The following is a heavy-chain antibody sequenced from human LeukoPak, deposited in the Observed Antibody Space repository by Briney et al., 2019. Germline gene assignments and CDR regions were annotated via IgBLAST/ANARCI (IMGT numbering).Heavy chain of an antibody. D-gene: IGHD3-22*01. Sequence: PSETLSLTCAVYGGSFSGYYWSWIRQPAGKGLEWIGRIHTIGNTNYSPSLWRRVTISVDTSKNQFSLRLHSVTAADTAVYYCARDRSYYSDTGTDYWGQGALVTVSS. CDR1: GGSFSGYY. CDR3: ARDRSYYSDTGTDY. CDR2: IHTIGNT. V-gene: IGHV4-4*07. J-gene: IGHJ4*02.